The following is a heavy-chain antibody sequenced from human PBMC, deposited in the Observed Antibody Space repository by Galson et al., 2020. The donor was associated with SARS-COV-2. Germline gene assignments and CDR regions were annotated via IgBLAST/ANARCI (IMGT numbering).Heavy chain of an antibody. CDR2: IHHTGSA. CDR1: GAPIYSGGYY. CDR3: AREGYCTGGSCYGQFGY. J-gene: IGHJ4*02. V-gene: IGHV4-31*03. Sequence: ETSETRSLTCTVSGAPIYSGGYYWSWIRQFPGEGLEWIGYIHHTGSAFYNPSPASRVTISVDRSKNQFSLNLNSVTAADTAVYYCAREGYCTGGSCYGQFGYWGQGTLVTVSS. D-gene: IGHD2-15*01.